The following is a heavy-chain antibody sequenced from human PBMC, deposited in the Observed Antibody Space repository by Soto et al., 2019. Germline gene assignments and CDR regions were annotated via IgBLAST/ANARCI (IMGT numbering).Heavy chain of an antibody. D-gene: IGHD3-22*01. Sequence: EVQLLESGGDLIQPGGSLRLSCAASGFTINIYAMTWVRQAPGKGLEWVSAISRYGDITYYADSVEGRFSISRDNSKNTPYLQMNSLRAEDTAVYYCAKDRYLDHDSRGYLFDNWGQGTLVTVSS. CDR2: ISRYGDIT. V-gene: IGHV3-23*01. J-gene: IGHJ4*02. CDR1: GFTINIYA. CDR3: AKDRYLDHDSRGYLFDN.